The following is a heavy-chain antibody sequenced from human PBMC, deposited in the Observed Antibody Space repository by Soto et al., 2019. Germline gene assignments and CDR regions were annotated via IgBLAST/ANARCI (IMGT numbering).Heavy chain of an antibody. J-gene: IGHJ6*02. CDR2: IWYDGSNK. V-gene: IGHV3-33*01. CDR3: ARARIAVAIVPYVYYYGMDV. Sequence: GGSLRLSCAASGFTFSSYGMHWVRQAPGKGLEWVAVIWYDGSNKYYADSVKGRFTISRDNSKNTLYLQMNSLRAEDTAVYYCARARIAVAIVPYVYYYGMDVWGQGTTVTVSS. D-gene: IGHD6-19*01. CDR1: GFTFSSYG.